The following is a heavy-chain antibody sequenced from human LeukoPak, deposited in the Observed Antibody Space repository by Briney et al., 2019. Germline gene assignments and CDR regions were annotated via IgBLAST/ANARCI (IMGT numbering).Heavy chain of an antibody. CDR2: IYYSGST. CDR1: GGSISSSSYY. CDR3: ARGLLYVDTAMEDPA. D-gene: IGHD5-18*01. Sequence: PSETLSLTCTVSGGSISSSSYYWGWIRQPPGKGLEWIGSIYYSGSTYYNPSLKSRVTISVDTSKNQFSLKLSSVTAADTAVYYCARGLLYVDTAMEDPAWGQGTLVTVSS. J-gene: IGHJ5*02. V-gene: IGHV4-39*07.